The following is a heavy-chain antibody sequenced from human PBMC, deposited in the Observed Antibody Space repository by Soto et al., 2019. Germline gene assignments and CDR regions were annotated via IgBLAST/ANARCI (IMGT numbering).Heavy chain of an antibody. CDR1: GFTFSNNV. CDR3: AKEVYGAARGAMDV. D-gene: IGHD3-10*01. J-gene: IGHJ6*02. V-gene: IGHV3-23*01. CDR2: ITDNGGST. Sequence: EVQLLESGGGLVQPGGSLRLSCAASGFTFSNNVMNWVRQAPGKGLEWVSGITDNGGSTYYADSVKGRCTTSRDNSKNTLYLPLNGLRADDTAVYYCAKEVYGAARGAMDVWGQGTTATVSS.